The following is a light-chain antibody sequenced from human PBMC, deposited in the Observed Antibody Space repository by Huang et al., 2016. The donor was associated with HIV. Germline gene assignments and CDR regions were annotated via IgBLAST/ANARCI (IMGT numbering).Light chain of an antibody. CDR2: DAS. V-gene: IGKV3-15*01. CDR1: QSVRSN. J-gene: IGKJ2*01. Sequence: EIVMTQSPATLSVSPGERVTLSCRASQSVRSNLAWYQQKAGQSPRLLIYDASNRATDIPARFSGSGSGTKFTLTISSLQSEDFAVYYCQYYNNWPIMYTFGQGTKLEV. CDR3: QYYNNWPIMYT.